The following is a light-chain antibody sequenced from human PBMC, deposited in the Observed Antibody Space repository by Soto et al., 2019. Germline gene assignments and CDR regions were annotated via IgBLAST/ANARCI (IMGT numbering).Light chain of an antibody. CDR1: YSNIGSNF. J-gene: IGLJ3*02. Sequence: QSVLTQPPSASATPGQTVTISCSGRYSNIGSNFVSWYQRLPGTAPKLLIYSINQRPSGVPDRFSGSKSGTSASLTISGLQSEDEADYFCSSWADSLDGTVFGGGTKLTVL. CDR3: SSWADSLDGTV. V-gene: IGLV1-44*01. CDR2: SIN.